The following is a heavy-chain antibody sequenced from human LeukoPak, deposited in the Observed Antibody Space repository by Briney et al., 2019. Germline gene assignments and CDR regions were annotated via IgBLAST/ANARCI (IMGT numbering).Heavy chain of an antibody. Sequence: GGPLRLSCAASGFIFSDNYMDWVRQAPGKGLEWVGRIRNKANSYITEYAASVKGRFTNSRDDSKNSLFLQMNSLKTEDTAVYYCALMFYWGQGTLVTVYS. D-gene: IGHD3-10*02. V-gene: IGHV3-72*01. J-gene: IGHJ4*02. CDR2: IRNKANSYIT. CDR3: ALMFY. CDR1: GFIFSDNY.